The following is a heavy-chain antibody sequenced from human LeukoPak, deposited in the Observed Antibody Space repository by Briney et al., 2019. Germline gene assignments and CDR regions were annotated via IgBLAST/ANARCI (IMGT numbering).Heavy chain of an antibody. CDR3: AKGGGASGFWTTKSAFDI. Sequence: GGSLRLSCAASGFSFSVYDIHWVRQAPGKGLEWVTFIRYDGTNKNYADFVKGRFTISRDNSKNTLFLQMSNLRVEDTAVYYCAKGGGASGFWTTKSAFDIWGQGTRVIVSS. CDR1: GFSFSVYD. V-gene: IGHV3-30*02. J-gene: IGHJ3*02. CDR2: IRYDGTNK. D-gene: IGHD3/OR15-3a*01.